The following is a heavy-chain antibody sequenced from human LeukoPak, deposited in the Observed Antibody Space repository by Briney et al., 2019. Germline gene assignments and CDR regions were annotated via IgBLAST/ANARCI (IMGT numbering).Heavy chain of an antibody. CDR2: LSAGGGST. V-gene: IGHV3-23*01. Sequence: GGSLRLSCAASGFTLSSYALSWVRQAPGKGLDWVSALSAGGGSTYYADSVKGRFTISRDNSKNTLYLQMNSLRAEDTAVYYCAKAGLAGYCSSGNCYSQLDYWGQGTLVTVSS. J-gene: IGHJ4*02. D-gene: IGHD2-15*01. CDR3: AKAGLAGYCSSGNCYSQLDY. CDR1: GFTLSSYA.